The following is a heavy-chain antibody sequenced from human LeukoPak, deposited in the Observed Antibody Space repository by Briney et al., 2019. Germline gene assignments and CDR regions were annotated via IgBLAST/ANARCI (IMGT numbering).Heavy chain of an antibody. CDR2: IYPGDSDT. CDR1: GHSFTSYW. J-gene: IGHJ6*03. V-gene: IGHV5-51*01. CDR3: ARLPGATIFGVVEYYYYMDV. Sequence: GESLKISCKGSGHSFTSYWIGWVRQMPGKGLEWMGIIYPGDSDTRYSPSFQGQVTISADKSISTAYLQWSSLKASDTAMYYCARLPGATIFGVVEYYYYMDVWGKGTTVTVSS. D-gene: IGHD3-3*01.